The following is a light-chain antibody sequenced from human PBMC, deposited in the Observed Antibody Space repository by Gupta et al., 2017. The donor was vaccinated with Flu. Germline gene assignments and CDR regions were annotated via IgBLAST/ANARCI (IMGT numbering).Light chain of an antibody. V-gene: IGLV2-14*01. CDR2: EVS. J-gene: IGLJ1*01. Sequence: QSALTQPASVSGSPGQSITFSCTGSSSDVGGDKYVSWYQPPPGNAPKLMIYEVSNRPAVVSGRFSASKAGNTASLTVSERQEEDDADYYSSSDTSSNTYVFGTGTKVTVL. CDR3: SSDTSSNTYV. CDR1: SSDVGGDKY.